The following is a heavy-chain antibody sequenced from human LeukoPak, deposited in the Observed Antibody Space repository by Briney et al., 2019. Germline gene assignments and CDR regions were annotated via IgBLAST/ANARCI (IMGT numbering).Heavy chain of an antibody. CDR2: ISGGGGST. CDR3: ASSSIAARPSDDAFDI. Sequence: GGSLRLSCAASGFTFTSYSMNWVRQAPGKGLEWVSTISGGGGSTYYADSVKGRFTISRDNSKNTLYLQMNSLRAEDTAVYYCASSSIAARPSDDAFDIWGQGTMVTVSS. J-gene: IGHJ3*02. CDR1: GFTFTSYS. V-gene: IGHV3-23*01. D-gene: IGHD6-6*01.